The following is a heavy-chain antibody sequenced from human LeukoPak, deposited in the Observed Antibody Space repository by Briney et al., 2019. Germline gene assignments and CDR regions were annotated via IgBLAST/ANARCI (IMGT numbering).Heavy chain of an antibody. CDR3: AKDFQGIVGATQIDF. J-gene: IGHJ4*02. CDR2: VSWNSDHT. D-gene: IGHD1-26*01. CDR1: GFKFDDYT. V-gene: IGHV3-43*01. Sequence: GGSLRLSCAASGFKFDDYTLHWVRRPPRKGLEWVSLVSWNSDHTSYADSVKGRCTISRDNSKNSLYLEMSSLRIEDTAFYYCAKDFQGIVGATQIDFWGQGTLVTVSS.